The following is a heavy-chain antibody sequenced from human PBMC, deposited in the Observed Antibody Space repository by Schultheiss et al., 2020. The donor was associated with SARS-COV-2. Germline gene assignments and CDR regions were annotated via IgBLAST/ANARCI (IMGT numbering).Heavy chain of an antibody. Sequence: LRLSCAASGFTFDDYAMHWVRQAPGKGLEWVSGISWNSGSIGYADSVKGRFTISRDNAKNSLYLQMNSLRAEDTALYYCAKDPFRYSSSSWWFDPWGQGTLVTVSS. CDR1: GFTFDDYA. V-gene: IGHV3-9*01. D-gene: IGHD6-6*01. CDR3: AKDPFRYSSSSWWFDP. CDR2: ISWNSGSI. J-gene: IGHJ5*02.